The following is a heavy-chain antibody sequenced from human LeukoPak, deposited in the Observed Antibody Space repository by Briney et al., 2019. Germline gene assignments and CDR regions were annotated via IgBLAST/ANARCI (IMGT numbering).Heavy chain of an antibody. CDR1: GGTFNTYT. V-gene: IGHV1-69*13. CDR3: ARGLQGMATIVDAFDI. J-gene: IGHJ3*02. CDR2: VIPIFGTT. D-gene: IGHD5-24*01. Sequence: SVKVSCKASGGTFNTYTISWVRQAPGQGLEWMGGVIPIFGTTKYARKFQGRVTITADEPTTTAYMELSSLTSEDTAVYYCARGLQGMATIVDAFDIWGQGTKVTVSS.